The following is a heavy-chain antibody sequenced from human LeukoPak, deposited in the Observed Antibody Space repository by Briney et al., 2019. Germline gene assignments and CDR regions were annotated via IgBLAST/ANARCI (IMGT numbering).Heavy chain of an antibody. CDR3: AKDRRHTVSGGYFDL. V-gene: IGHV3-9*01. CDR1: GFTFDDYA. J-gene: IGHJ2*01. CDR2: ISWNSGHI. D-gene: IGHD3-10*01. Sequence: GGSLRLSCAASGFTFDDYAMHWVRQAPGKGLEWVSGISWNSGHIGYADSVKGRFTISRDNAKNSLYLRMNSLRTEDTALYYCAKDRRHTVSGGYFDLWGRGTPVIVSS.